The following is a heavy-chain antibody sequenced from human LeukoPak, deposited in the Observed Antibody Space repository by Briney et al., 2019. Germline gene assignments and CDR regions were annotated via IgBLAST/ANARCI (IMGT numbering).Heavy chain of an antibody. J-gene: IGHJ5*02. D-gene: IGHD6-13*01. CDR2: IYYSGST. CDR3: ARVDSSSWYTQFDP. V-gene: IGHV4-39*07. Sequence: SETLSLACTVSGGSISSSSYYWGWIRQPPGKGLEWIGSIYYSGSTYYNPSLKSRVTISVDTSKNQFSLKLSSVTAADTAVYYCARVDSSSWYTQFDPWGQGTLVTVSS. CDR1: GGSISSSSYY.